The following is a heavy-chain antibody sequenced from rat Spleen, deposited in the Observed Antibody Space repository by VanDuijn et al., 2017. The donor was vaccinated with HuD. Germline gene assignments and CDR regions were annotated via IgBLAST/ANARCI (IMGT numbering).Heavy chain of an antibody. D-gene: IGHD4-3*01. V-gene: IGHV5S23*01. CDR1: GFTFTNYD. CDR2: ITSGDSNT. CDR3: ARHKSGYGVMDA. J-gene: IGHJ4*01. Sequence: EVQLVESGGGLVQPGRSLKLSCAASGFTFTNYDMAWVRQAPTKGLEWVASITSGDSNTYYPDSVKGRFTISRDNAKSTLYLQMDSLRSEDTATYYCARHKSGYGVMDAWGQGASVTVSS.